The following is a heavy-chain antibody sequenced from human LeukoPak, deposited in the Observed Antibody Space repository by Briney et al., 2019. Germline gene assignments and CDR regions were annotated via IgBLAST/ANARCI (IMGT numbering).Heavy chain of an antibody. V-gene: IGHV3-23*01. CDR2: FSRSGPDT. CDR1: RFTFGSSA. CDR3: AKGSLGSWYYFDY. Sequence: GGSLRLSCAASRFTFGSSAISWVRQAPGKGPEWVSTFSRSGPDTYYADSVKGRFTIFRDNSKNTLYLQMNSLRAEDTAVYYCAKGSLGSWYYFDYWGQGTLVTVSS. D-gene: IGHD6-13*01. J-gene: IGHJ4*02.